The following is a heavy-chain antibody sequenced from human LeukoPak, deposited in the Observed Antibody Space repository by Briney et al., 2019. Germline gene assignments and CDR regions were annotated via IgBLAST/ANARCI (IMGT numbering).Heavy chain of an antibody. Sequence: GESLEISCQASGYTFTRSWIGWVRQVPGKGLEWMGIIYPGDSDTRYSPSFQGQVTISADKSISTAYLQWNSLKASDTAMYYCARHEYYYDSSGPSNYWGQGTLVTVSS. J-gene: IGHJ4*02. CDR3: ARHEYYYDSSGPSNY. CDR2: IYPGDSDT. D-gene: IGHD3-22*01. CDR1: GYTFTRSW. V-gene: IGHV5-51*01.